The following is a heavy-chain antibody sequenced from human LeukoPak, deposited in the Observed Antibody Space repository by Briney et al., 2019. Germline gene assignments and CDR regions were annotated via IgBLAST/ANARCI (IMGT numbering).Heavy chain of an antibody. Sequence: SETLSLTCTVSGASISSSGLYWSWIRQHPDKGLEWIGYIYYNGNTYYNPSLKSRSTISMDISKNQFSLRLSSVTAADTAVYYCARQRAFDIWGQGTVVTVSS. V-gene: IGHV4-31*03. CDR2: IYYNGNT. CDR1: GASISSSGLY. J-gene: IGHJ3*02. CDR3: ARQRAFDI.